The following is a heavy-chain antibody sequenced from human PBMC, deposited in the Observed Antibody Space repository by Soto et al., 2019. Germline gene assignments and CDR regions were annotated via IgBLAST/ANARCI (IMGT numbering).Heavy chain of an antibody. D-gene: IGHD2-21*02. CDR2: IHHSGAF. CDR1: GGSINSDSYH. CDR3: AREDDGGDSLDV. Sequence: SETLSLTCTVSGGSINSDSYHWTWIRQSPGKGLEWIGYIHHSGAFLYNPSFKSRLTISVDTSKNQFSLHLSSVTDADTAVYFCAREDDGGDSLDVWGQGTTVTVSS. J-gene: IGHJ6*02. V-gene: IGHV4-30-4*08.